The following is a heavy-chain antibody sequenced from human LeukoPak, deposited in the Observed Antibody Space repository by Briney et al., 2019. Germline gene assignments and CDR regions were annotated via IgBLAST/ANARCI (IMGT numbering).Heavy chain of an antibody. D-gene: IGHD6-13*01. CDR1: GFTLSSYS. V-gene: IGHV3-30*02. CDR3: VKRSDISWWDFQH. J-gene: IGHJ1*01. CDR2: IRYDGNDK. Sequence: PGGSLRLSCAASGFTLSSYSMSWVRQAPDKGLEWVAFIRYDGNDKYYADPVTGRFTVSRDNFQNTLYLQMNSLRADDTAVYYCVKRSDISWWDFQHWGQGTLVSVSS.